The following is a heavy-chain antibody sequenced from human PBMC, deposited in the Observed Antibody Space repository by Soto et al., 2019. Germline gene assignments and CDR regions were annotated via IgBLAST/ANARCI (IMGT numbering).Heavy chain of an antibody. V-gene: IGHV4-39*07. CDR2: IYYLGNT. J-gene: IGHJ4*02. CDR1: GGSISSSSSY. D-gene: IGHD1-26*01. Sequence: SETLSLTCTVSGGSISSSSSYWGWIRQPPGKGLEWIGCIYYLGNTNYNPSLKSRVSISVDTSKNQFSLKLSSVTAADTAVYYCASMGATLEIDYWGQGTLVTVSS. CDR3: ASMGATLEIDY.